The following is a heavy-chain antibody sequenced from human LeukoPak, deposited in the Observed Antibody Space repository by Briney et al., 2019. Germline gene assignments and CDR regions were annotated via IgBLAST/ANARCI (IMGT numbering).Heavy chain of an antibody. Sequence: PSETLSLTCTVSGVSTSDSYWSWIRQPPGKGLEWIGYIFHTGDSHHNPSFRSRVSISLDTSKNQISLRLTSVTAADTAVYYCAGHRFASPLDSWGQGTLVTVSS. CDR3: AGHRFASPLDS. CDR1: GVSTSDSY. CDR2: IFHTGDS. D-gene: IGHD3-10*01. J-gene: IGHJ4*02. V-gene: IGHV4-59*08.